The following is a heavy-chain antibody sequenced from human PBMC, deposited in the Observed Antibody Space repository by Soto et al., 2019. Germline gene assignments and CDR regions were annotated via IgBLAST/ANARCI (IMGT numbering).Heavy chain of an antibody. D-gene: IGHD3-22*01. CDR3: ATSIQYYYDSSAYYPFDY. CDR1: GFTVSSNY. CDR2: IYSGGST. V-gene: IGHV3-53*01. Sequence: GGSLRLSCAASGFTVSSNYMSWVRQAPGKGLEWVSVIYSGGSTYYADSVKGRFTISRDNAKNSLYLQMNGLRAEDTAVYFCATSIQYYYDSSAYYPFDYWGQGTLVTVSS. J-gene: IGHJ4*01.